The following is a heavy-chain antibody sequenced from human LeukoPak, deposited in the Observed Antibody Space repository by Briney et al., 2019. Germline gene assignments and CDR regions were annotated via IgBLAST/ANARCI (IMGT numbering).Heavy chain of an antibody. Sequence: GGSLRLSCAASGFTFYTIGMHWVRQAPGKGLEWVAVISFDGSIKYYADSVKGRFTISRDNSKNTLFLQMNSLRPEDTAVYYCAKDRNVGLDAIVVWGQGTLVTVSS. CDR1: GFTFYTIG. D-gene: IGHD3-10*02. V-gene: IGHV3-30*18. J-gene: IGHJ3*01. CDR3: AKDRNVGLDAIVV. CDR2: ISFDGSIK.